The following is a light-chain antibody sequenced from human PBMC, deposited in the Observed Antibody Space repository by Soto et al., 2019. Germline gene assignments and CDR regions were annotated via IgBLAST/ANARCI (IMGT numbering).Light chain of an antibody. CDR1: QSLLHSNGYNY. Sequence: DIVMTQSPLSLAVTPGEPASISCRSSQSLLHSNGYNYLDWYLQKPGQSPQLLIYLGSNRASGVPDRFSGSGSGTDFTLKISRVEAEDVGVYYCMQALQTPITFGQGTRREIK. CDR2: LGS. CDR3: MQALQTPIT. V-gene: IGKV2-28*01. J-gene: IGKJ5*01.